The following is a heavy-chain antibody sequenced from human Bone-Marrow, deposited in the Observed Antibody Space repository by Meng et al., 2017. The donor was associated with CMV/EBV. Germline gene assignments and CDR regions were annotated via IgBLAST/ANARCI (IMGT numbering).Heavy chain of an antibody. J-gene: IGHJ4*02. Sequence: GESLKISCAASGFTFSSYSMNWVRQAPGKGLEWVSSISSSSSYIYYADSVKGRFTISRDNAKNSLYLQMNSLRAEDTAVYFCAREAVDYDFWSGPLDCWGQGTLVTVSS. CDR3: AREAVDYDFWSGPLDC. CDR2: ISSSSSYI. V-gene: IGHV3-21*04. CDR1: GFTFSSYS. D-gene: IGHD3-3*01.